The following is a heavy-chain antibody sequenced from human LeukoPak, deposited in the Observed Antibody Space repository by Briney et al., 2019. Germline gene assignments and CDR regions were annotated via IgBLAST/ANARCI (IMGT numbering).Heavy chain of an antibody. CDR1: GYTFTSYD. V-gene: IGHV1-8*01. CDR3: ARVSTYFGVVTDFDY. D-gene: IGHD3-3*01. J-gene: IGHJ4*02. Sequence: ASVKVSCKASGYTFTSYDINWVRQATGQGLEWTGWINPNSGNTGYAQKFQGRVTMTRNTSISTAYMELSSLRSEDTAVYYCARVSTYFGVVTDFDYWGQGTLVTVSS. CDR2: INPNSGNT.